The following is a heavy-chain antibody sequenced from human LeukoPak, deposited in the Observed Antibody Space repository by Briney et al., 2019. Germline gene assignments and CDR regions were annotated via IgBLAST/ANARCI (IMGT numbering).Heavy chain of an antibody. D-gene: IGHD2-2*01. CDR1: GFTFSSYG. CDR3: AKTPDEYCSSTSCY. V-gene: IGHV3-30*02. J-gene: IGHJ4*02. Sequence: TGGSLRLSCAASGFTFSSYGMHWVRQAPGKGLEWVAFIRYDGSNKYYADSVKGRFTISRDNSKNTLYLQMNSLRAEDTAVYYCAKTPDEYCSSTSCYWGQGTLVTVSS. CDR2: IRYDGSNK.